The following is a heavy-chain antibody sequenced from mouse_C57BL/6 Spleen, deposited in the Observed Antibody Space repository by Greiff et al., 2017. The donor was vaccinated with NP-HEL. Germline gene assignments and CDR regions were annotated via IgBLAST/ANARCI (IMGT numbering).Heavy chain of an antibody. CDR1: GYTFTDYN. CDR3: ARGGYGNSYGYFDV. Sequence: EVQLQQSGPELVKPGASVKIPCKASGYTFTDYNMDWVKQSHGKSLEWIGDINPNNGGTIYNQKFKGKATLTVDKSSSTAYMALRSLTSEDTAVYYCARGGYGNSYGYFDVWGTGTTVTVSS. J-gene: IGHJ1*03. CDR2: INPNNGGT. D-gene: IGHD1-1*01. V-gene: IGHV1-18*01.